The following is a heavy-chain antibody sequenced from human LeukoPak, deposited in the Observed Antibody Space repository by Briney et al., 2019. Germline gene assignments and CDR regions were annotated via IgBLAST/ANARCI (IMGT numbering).Heavy chain of an antibody. CDR2: INPNSGGT. CDR3: ARWSGSAGYYYYYYMDV. V-gene: IGHV1-2*02. Sequence: ASVKVSCKXSGYTFTGYYMHWVRQAPRQGLEWMGWINPNSGGTNYSQKFQGRVTMTRDTSISTAYMELSRLRSDDTAVYYCARWSGSAGYYYYYYMDVWGKGTTVTVSS. CDR1: GYTFTGYY. D-gene: IGHD3-10*01. J-gene: IGHJ6*03.